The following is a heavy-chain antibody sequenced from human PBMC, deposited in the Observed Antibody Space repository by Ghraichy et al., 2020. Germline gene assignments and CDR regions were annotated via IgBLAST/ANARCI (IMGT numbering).Heavy chain of an antibody. CDR3: ARLPIYTTGWQADY. V-gene: IGHV4-39*01. J-gene: IGHJ4*02. CDR1: GASISSNSYY. CDR2: MQYSGQT. Sequence: SETLSLTCTVSGASISSNSYYWGWIRQPPGKGLEWIGIMQYSGQTYYNPSLKSRVSMSVDASRNQLSLRLSSVTAADTAVYYCARLPIYTTGWQADYWGQGTLVTVSS. D-gene: IGHD6-19*01.